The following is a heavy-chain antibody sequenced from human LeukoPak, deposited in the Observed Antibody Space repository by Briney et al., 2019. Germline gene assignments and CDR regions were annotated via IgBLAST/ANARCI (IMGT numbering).Heavy chain of an antibody. D-gene: IGHD3-10*01. CDR3: ARDHGSAYYRAPRH. J-gene: IGHJ4*02. V-gene: IGHV1-46*01. CDR1: GYILTNYY. CDR2: INPSGGST. Sequence: ASVKVSCKASGYILTNYYMHWVRQAPGQGLEWMGTINPSGGSTTYAQKFQGRVTMTRDTSTSTVYMELSSLRSEDTAVYYCARDHGSAYYRAPRHWGQGTLVTVPS.